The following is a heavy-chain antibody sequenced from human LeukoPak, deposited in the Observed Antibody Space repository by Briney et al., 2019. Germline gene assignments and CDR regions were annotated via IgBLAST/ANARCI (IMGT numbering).Heavy chain of an antibody. CDR1: GGSISSYY. V-gene: IGHV4-59*08. J-gene: IGHJ1*01. Sequence: PSETLSLACTVSGGSISSYYWSWIRQPPGKGLEWIGYIYYSGSTNYNPSLKSRVTISVDTSKNQFSLKLSSVTAADTAVYYCATLRYCSGGSCFPKYFQHWGQGTLVTVSS. CDR3: ATLRYCSGGSCFPKYFQH. D-gene: IGHD2-15*01. CDR2: IYYSGST.